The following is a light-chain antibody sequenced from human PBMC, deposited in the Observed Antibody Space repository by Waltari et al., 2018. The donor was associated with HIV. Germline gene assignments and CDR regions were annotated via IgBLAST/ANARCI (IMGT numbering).Light chain of an antibody. V-gene: IGLV1-44*01. CDR2: SDN. J-gene: IGLJ2*01. CDR3: AAWDDSLNGREV. CDR1: TSNIGSNY. Sequence: QSVLTQPHSASGPPGQRVTISCSGTTSNIGSNYVTWYQQFPGTAPKLLIYSDNQRPSGVPDRISGSKSGTSASLAISGLQVEDEAEYYCAAWDDSLNGREVFGGGTKLTVL.